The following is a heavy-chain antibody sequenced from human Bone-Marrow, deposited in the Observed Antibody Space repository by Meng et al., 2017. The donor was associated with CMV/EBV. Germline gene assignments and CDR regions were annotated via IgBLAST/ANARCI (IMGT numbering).Heavy chain of an antibody. Sequence: AASGFIFNSFAMTWVRQAPGKGLEWVSTISTGGATYYADSVKGRFTISRDSSKNTLFLQMNSLRADDTAVYYCAKGSSLPPRWLVDFWGQGTLVTVSS. J-gene: IGHJ4*02. D-gene: IGHD6-19*01. V-gene: IGHV3-23*01. CDR1: GFIFNSFA. CDR2: ISTGGAT. CDR3: AKGSSLPPRWLVDF.